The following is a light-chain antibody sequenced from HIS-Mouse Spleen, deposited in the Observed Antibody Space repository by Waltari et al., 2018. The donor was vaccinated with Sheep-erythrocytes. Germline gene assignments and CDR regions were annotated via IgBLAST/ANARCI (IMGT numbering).Light chain of an antibody. CDR3: CSYAGSSTPWV. Sequence: QSALTQPASVSGSPGQSIPISCTGTSSDVGSYHLFSWYQQHPGKAPKLMIYEGSKRPSGVSNRFSGSKSGNTASLTVSGLQAEDEADYYCCSYAGSSTPWVFGGGTKLTVL. CDR1: SSDVGSYHL. J-gene: IGLJ3*02. CDR2: EGS. V-gene: IGLV2-23*01.